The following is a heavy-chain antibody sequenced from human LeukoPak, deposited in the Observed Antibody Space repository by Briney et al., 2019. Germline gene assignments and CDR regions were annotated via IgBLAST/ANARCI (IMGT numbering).Heavy chain of an antibody. J-gene: IGHJ4*02. CDR2: IYYSGST. CDR3: ARHSLGSSSFKFHY. V-gene: IGHV4-39*01. Sequence: SETLSLTCTVSGGSISTSSYYWGWIRQPPGKGLEWIGSIYYSGSTYYNPFLKSRVTISVGMSKNQFSPKLSSVTAADTAVYYCARHSLGSSSFKFHYWGQGSLVTVSS. CDR1: GGSISTSSYY. D-gene: IGHD6-13*01.